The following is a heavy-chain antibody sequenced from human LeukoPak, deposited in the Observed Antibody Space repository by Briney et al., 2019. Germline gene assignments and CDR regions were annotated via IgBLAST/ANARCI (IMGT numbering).Heavy chain of an antibody. CDR1: GGSISSGSYY. J-gene: IGHJ3*02. CDR3: ARDLYYYGSGAIDI. V-gene: IGHV4-61*02. Sequence: SETLSLTCTVSGGSISSGSYYWSWIRQPAGKGLEWIGRIYTSGSTNYNPSLKSRVTISVDTSKNQFSLKLSSVTAADTAVYYCARDLYYYGSGAIDIWGQGTMVTVSS. D-gene: IGHD3-10*01. CDR2: IYTSGST.